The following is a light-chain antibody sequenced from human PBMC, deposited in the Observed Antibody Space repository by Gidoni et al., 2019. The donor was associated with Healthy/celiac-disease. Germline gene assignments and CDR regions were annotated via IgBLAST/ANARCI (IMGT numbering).Light chain of an antibody. Sequence: DIQMTQTPSSLSASVGDRVTITCRASQSISSYLNWYQQKPGKAPKLVIYAASSLERGVPASFSCSGSGRDFTLTSSRLQAEDVTTYYCQQSYSTPRTFGQGTKVEIK. V-gene: IGKV1-39*01. CDR2: AAS. CDR1: QSISSY. J-gene: IGKJ1*01. CDR3: QQSYSTPRT.